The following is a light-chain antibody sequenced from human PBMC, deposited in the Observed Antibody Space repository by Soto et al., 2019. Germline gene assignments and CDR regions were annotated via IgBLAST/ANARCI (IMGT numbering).Light chain of an antibody. Sequence: QSVLTQSPSASGTPGQRVSISCSGSTSNIGTNTVSWYQHVPGTAPKLLIYSNDQRPSAVPGRFSGSKSCTSASLAISGLLSEDEADYYCATWDDSLNVVFGGGTHLTVL. V-gene: IGLV1-44*01. CDR2: SND. CDR1: TSNIGTNT. CDR3: ATWDDSLNVV. J-gene: IGLJ2*01.